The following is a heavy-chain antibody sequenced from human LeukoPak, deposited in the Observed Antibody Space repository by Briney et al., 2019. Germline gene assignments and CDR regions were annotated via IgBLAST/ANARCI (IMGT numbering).Heavy chain of an antibody. Sequence: GGSLRLSCAASGFTFSDYYMSWIRQAPGKGLEWVSYISSSGSTIFYADSVKGRFTISRDNAKNSLYLQMNSLRAEDTAVYYCARHYDYGGSWYFDYWGQGTLVTVSS. J-gene: IGHJ4*02. CDR2: ISSSGSTI. CDR1: GFTFSDYY. CDR3: ARHYDYGGSWYFDY. D-gene: IGHD4-23*01. V-gene: IGHV3-11*01.